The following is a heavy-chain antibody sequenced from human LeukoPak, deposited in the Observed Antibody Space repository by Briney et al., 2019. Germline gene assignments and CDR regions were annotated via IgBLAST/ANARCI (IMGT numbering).Heavy chain of an antibody. Sequence: PGGSLRLSCAASGFTFSSYSMSWVRQVPGKGLEWVANIKKDGSETYYVDSVKGRFTISRDNAKNSLYLQMNSLRAEDTAIYHCAKGRYSGTTYYFDYWGQGTLVTVSS. CDR2: IKKDGSET. CDR3: AKGRYSGTTYYFDY. V-gene: IGHV3-7*03. D-gene: IGHD5-12*01. CDR1: GFTFSSYS. J-gene: IGHJ4*02.